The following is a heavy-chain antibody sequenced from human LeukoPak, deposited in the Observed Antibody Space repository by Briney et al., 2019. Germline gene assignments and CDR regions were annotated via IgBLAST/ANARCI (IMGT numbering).Heavy chain of an antibody. V-gene: IGHV1-2*02. D-gene: IGHD2-21*01. Sequence: ASVKVSCKAPGYIFTGYYMHWVRQAPGQGLEWMGWINPNSGGTNYAQKFQGRVTMTRDTSISTAYMELSRLRSDDTAVYYCARAAYDSNWFDPWGQGTLVTVSS. CDR3: ARAAYDSNWFDP. CDR1: GYIFTGYY. CDR2: INPNSGGT. J-gene: IGHJ5*02.